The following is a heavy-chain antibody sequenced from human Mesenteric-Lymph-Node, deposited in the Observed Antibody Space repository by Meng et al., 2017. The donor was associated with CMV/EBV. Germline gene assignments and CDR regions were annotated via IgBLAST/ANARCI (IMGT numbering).Heavy chain of an antibody. Sequence: SETLSLTCTVSGGSISNYYWSWLRQPPGKGLEWIGYVYSSGSTNYNPSLGSRVTISVDASRNEFSLTLTSVTTADTAVYYCARDHRPLWFDPWGQGTLVTVSS. CDR1: GGSISNYY. CDR3: ARDHRPLWFDP. CDR2: VYSSGST. J-gene: IGHJ5*02. V-gene: IGHV4-59*01.